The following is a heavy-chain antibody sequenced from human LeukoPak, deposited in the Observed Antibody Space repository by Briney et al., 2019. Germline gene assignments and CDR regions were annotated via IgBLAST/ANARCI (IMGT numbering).Heavy chain of an antibody. CDR3: VKSRRVGANQRGLFDY. V-gene: IGHV3-23*01. CDR1: RFTFSNYA. D-gene: IGHD1-26*01. Sequence: PGGSLGLSCAGSRFTFSNYAMTWVRQAPGKGLGWVSSVSGSGRNTFYPDSVEGRFTISRDNSKNTVYLQMNSLRADDTAVYYCVKSRRVGANQRGLFDYWGQGTLVTVSP. CDR2: VSGSGRNT. J-gene: IGHJ4*02.